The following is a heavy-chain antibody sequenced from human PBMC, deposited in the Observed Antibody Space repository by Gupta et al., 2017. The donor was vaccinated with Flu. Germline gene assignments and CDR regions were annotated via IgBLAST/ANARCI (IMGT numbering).Heavy chain of an antibody. CDR2: LIGSVTNT. D-gene: IGHD2-21*02. J-gene: IGHJ4*02. V-gene: IGHV3-23*01. Sequence: VPQPPGKGLEWFSSLIGSVTNTSYADSVRFRFTISRDNSKTAVYLQMNRLRFDDTALYFCATAWTYCGDVCYKYLFDSWGQGTLVTVSS. CDR3: ATAWTYCGDVCYKYLFDS.